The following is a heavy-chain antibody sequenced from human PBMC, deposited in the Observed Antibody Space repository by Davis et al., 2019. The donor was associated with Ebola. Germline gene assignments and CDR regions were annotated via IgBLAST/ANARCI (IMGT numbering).Heavy chain of an antibody. CDR1: EFTFSNYD. D-gene: IGHD2-2*01. CDR2: ISSNGATT. Sequence: PGGSLRLSCAASEFTFSNYDMSWVRQAPGKGLDWVSRISSNGATTHYADSVRGRFTIARDNSRNTLYLQMNSLRAGDTAVYYCAKNMDVLPGSVRPRGYFDFWGQGTLVTVSS. CDR3: AKNMDVLPGSVRPRGYFDF. V-gene: IGHV3-23*01. J-gene: IGHJ4*02.